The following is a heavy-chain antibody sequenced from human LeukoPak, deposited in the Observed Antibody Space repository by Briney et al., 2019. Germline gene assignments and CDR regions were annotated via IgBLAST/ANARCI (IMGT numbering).Heavy chain of an antibody. V-gene: IGHV6-1*01. CDR3: ARGRQRGYSYGSRVLFDY. CDR1: GDSVSSNSAA. CDR2: TYYRSKWYN. Sequence: SQTPSLTCAISGDSVSSNSAAWNWIRQSPSRGLEWLGRTYYRSKWYNDYAVSVKSRITINPDTSKNQFSLKLSSVTAADTAVYYCARGRQRGYSYGSRVLFDYWGQGTLVTVSS. D-gene: IGHD5-18*01. J-gene: IGHJ4*02.